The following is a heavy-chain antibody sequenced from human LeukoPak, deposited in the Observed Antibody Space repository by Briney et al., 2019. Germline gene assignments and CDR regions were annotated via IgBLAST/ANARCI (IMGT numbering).Heavy chain of an antibody. CDR2: IKQDGSEK. CDR1: GFTFSSYW. V-gene: IGHV3-7*03. Sequence: GGSLRLSCAASGFTFSSYWMSWVRQAPGKGLEWVANIKQDGSEKYYVDSVKGRFTISRDNAKNSLYLQMNSLKTEDTAVYYCTTSPAWELLQYYFDYWGQGTLVTVSS. CDR3: TTSPAWELLQYYFDY. D-gene: IGHD1-26*01. J-gene: IGHJ4*02.